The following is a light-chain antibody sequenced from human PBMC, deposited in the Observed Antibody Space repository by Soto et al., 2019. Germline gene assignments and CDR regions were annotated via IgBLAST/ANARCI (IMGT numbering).Light chain of an antibody. CDR2: STN. J-gene: IGLJ3*02. CDR1: SGSVSTSYY. Sequence: QTVVTQEPSFSVSPGRTVTLTCGLSSGSVSTSYYPSWYQQTPGQAPRTLIYSTNTRSSGVPDRFSGSILGNKAALTITGAQEDDESDYYCVLYMGSGIWVFGGGTKLTV. CDR3: VLYMGSGIWV. V-gene: IGLV8-61*01.